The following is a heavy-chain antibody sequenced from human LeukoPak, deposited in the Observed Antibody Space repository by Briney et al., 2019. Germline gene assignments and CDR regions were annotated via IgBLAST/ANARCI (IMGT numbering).Heavy chain of an antibody. CDR2: ISGYNDDT. V-gene: IGHV1-18*01. D-gene: IGHD1-26*01. CDR3: ARDHGFSGGSYFDTFDI. Sequence: GASVKVSCKASGYIFTTYGISWVRQAPGRGLEWMGWISGYNDDTNYAQKLQGRVTMTTDTSTSTANMELRSLTSDDTAVYYCARDHGFSGGSYFDTFDIWGRGTMVTVSS. J-gene: IGHJ3*02. CDR1: GYIFTTYG.